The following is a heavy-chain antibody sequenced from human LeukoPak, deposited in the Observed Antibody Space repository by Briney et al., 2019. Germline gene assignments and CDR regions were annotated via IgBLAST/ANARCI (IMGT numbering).Heavy chain of an antibody. Sequence: PGGSLRLSCAASGFTFSSYSMNWVPQAPGKGLEWVSSISSSSSYTNCADSVKGRFTISRDNAKNSLYLQMNSLRAEDTAVYYCARNSGSGSYSTDWGQGTLVTVSS. CDR2: ISSSSSYT. CDR1: GFTFSSYS. D-gene: IGHD3-10*01. J-gene: IGHJ4*02. CDR3: ARNSGSGSYSTD. V-gene: IGHV3-21*04.